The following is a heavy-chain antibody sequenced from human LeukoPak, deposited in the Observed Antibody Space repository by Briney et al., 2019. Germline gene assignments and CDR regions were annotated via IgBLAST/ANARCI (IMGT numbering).Heavy chain of an antibody. Sequence: TGGSLRLSCAASGFTVSSNYMSWVRQAPGKGLEWVSVIYSGGSTYYADSVKGRFTISRDNSKNTLYLQMNSLRAEDTAVYYCAKWGDYDVLTGYYVSDYWGQGTLDTVSS. CDR2: IYSGGST. CDR1: GFTVSSNY. V-gene: IGHV3-53*01. J-gene: IGHJ4*02. D-gene: IGHD3-9*01. CDR3: AKWGDYDVLTGYYVSDY.